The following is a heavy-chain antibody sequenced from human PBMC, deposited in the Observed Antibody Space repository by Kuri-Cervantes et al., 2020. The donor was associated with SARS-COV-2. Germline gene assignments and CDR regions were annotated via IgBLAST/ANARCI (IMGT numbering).Heavy chain of an antibody. J-gene: IGHJ3*02. Sequence: GESLKISCAASGLTFSSYAMSWVRQAPGKGLEWVSAISGSGGSTYYADSVKGRFTISRDNAKNSLYLQMNSLRAEDTAVYYCARDRPTRVVLGNAFDIWGQGTMVTVSS. V-gene: IGHV3-23*01. CDR3: ARDRPTRVVLGNAFDI. D-gene: IGHD2-2*01. CDR2: ISGSGGST. CDR1: GLTFSSYA.